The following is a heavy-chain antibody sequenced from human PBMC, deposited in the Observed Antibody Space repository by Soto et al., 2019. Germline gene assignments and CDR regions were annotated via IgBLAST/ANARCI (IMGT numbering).Heavy chain of an antibody. D-gene: IGHD2-2*01. Sequence: ASVNVSCKASGYIFTGYYINRVRQAPGQGLEWMGWINPNSGDTSFLQKFQGRVSMTTDTSINTAYMELSRVTSDDTAVYYCASPLCSSNSCHNWFDCWGQGTLVTVSS. V-gene: IGHV1-2*02. CDR2: INPNSGDT. CDR3: ASPLCSSNSCHNWFDC. CDR1: GYIFTGYY. J-gene: IGHJ5*01.